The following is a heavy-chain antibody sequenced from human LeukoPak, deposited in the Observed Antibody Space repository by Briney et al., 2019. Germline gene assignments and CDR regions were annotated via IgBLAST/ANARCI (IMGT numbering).Heavy chain of an antibody. CDR3: ARDLARDYYDSSGYVFDY. CDR2: IIPIFGTA. J-gene: IGHJ4*02. V-gene: IGHV1-69*13. CDR1: GYTFTSYG. Sequence: GASVEVSCKASGYTFTSYGISWVRQAPGQGLEWMGGIIPIFGTANYAQKFQGRVTITADESTSTAYMELSSLRSEDTAVYYCARDLARDYYDSSGYVFDYWGQGTLVTVSS. D-gene: IGHD3-22*01.